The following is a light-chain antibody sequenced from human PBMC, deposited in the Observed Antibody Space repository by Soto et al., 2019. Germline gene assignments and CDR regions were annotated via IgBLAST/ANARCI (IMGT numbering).Light chain of an antibody. CDR2: GVF. CDR3: QQYAYSPRT. Sequence: ETVITQSPGTLSLSPVERSTLSCRASQSVRNTFLSWYQQKPGQAPRLLIYGVFSRATGIPDRFSGSGSGTDFTLTISRLEPEDSAVYFCQQYAYSPRTFGQGTKVDIK. CDR1: QSVRNTF. J-gene: IGKJ1*01. V-gene: IGKV3-20*01.